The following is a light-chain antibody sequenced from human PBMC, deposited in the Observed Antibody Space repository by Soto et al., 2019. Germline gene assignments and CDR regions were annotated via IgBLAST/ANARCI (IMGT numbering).Light chain of an antibody. V-gene: IGLV1-47*01. CDR3: AALDDSLSGVV. Sequence: QSVLTQPPSASGTPGPRVTISCSGRSSNIGSNYVYWYQQLPGTAPKLLIYRNNQRPSGVPDRFSGSKSGTSASLAISGLRSEDEADYYCAALDDSLSGVVFGGGTKLTVL. CDR2: RNN. CDR1: SSNIGSNY. J-gene: IGLJ2*01.